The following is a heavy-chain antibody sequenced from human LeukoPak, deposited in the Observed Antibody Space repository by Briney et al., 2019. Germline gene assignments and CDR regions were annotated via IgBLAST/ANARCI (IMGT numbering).Heavy chain of an antibody. CDR2: IKQDGSEE. CDR1: GFTFSNYW. D-gene: IGHD3-3*01. CDR3: ARDPAEEWLLPRYFDS. V-gene: IGHV3-7*01. J-gene: IGHJ4*02. Sequence: GGSLRLSCAASGFTFSNYWMSWVRQAPGKGLEWVANIKQDGSEEYYVDSVEGRFTISRDNTENSLFLQMNSLRAEDTAVYYCARDPAEEWLLPRYFDSWGQGTLVTVSS.